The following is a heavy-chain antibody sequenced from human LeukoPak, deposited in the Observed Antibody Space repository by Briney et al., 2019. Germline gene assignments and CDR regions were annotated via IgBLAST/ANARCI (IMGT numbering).Heavy chain of an antibody. CDR3: AGDYYDSSGYSY. CDR1: GGSISSSNW. Sequence: SETLSLTCAVSGGSISSSNWWSWVRQPPGKGLEWIGEIYHSGSTNYNPSLKSRVTISVDKSKNQFSLKLSSVTAADTAVYYCAGDYYDSSGYSYWGQGTLATVSS. CDR2: IYHSGST. V-gene: IGHV4-4*02. D-gene: IGHD3-22*01. J-gene: IGHJ4*02.